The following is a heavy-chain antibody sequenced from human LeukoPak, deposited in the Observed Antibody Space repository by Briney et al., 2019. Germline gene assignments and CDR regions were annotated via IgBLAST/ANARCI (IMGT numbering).Heavy chain of an antibody. CDR1: GFIFSAYW. D-gene: IGHD3-3*01. CDR2: ISYDGSNK. CDR3: ASEGGTIFGVVSNFDY. V-gene: IGHV3-30-3*01. J-gene: IGHJ4*02. Sequence: GGSLRLSCVDSGFIFSAYWMAWVRQAPGKGLEWVAVISYDGSNKYYADSVKGRFTISRDNSKNTLYLQMNSLRAEDAAVYYCASEGGTIFGVVSNFDYWGQGTLVTVSS.